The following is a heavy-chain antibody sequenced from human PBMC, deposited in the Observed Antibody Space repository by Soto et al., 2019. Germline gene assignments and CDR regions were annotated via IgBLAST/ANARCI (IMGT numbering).Heavy chain of an antibody. CDR1: GYIFSNYY. D-gene: IGHD1-26*01. CDR2: INPSGSST. CDR3: ARDVGDSGSHWFDP. V-gene: IGHV1-46*01. J-gene: IGHJ5*02. Sequence: GASVKVSCKASGYIFSNYYIHWVRQAPGQGLEWMGIINPSGSSTRYAQKFQGRVTMTRDTSSSTVYMELSSLRLEDTAVYYCARDVGDSGSHWFDPRGQGSLVTVSS.